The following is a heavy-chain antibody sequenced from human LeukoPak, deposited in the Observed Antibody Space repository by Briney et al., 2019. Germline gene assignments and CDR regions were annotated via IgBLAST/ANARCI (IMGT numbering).Heavy chain of an antibody. CDR2: LIPVLGMA. CDR3: ASLYYDNSGYFSWLDP. V-gene: IGHV1-69*02. D-gene: IGHD3-22*01. J-gene: IGHJ5*02. Sequence: ASVKVSCKASGGTFGSHTISWVRQAPGQGLEWVGRLIPVLGMATHAQSFQGRVTITADKSTSTAYMELSSLRSEDTAVYYCASLYYDNSGYFSWLDPWGQGTLVTVSS. CDR1: GGTFGSHT.